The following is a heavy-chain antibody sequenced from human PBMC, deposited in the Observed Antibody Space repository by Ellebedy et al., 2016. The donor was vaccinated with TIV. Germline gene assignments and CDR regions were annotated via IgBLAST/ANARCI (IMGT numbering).Heavy chain of an antibody. CDR2: INVGNGNT. Sequence: AASVKVSCKASGYTFTSYAMHWVRQAPGQRLEWMGWINVGNGNTKYSQKFQGRVTITRDTSASTAYMELSSLRSEDTAVYYCAREDTLVGATAMYYFDYWGQGTLVTVSS. D-gene: IGHD1-26*01. J-gene: IGHJ4*02. CDR3: AREDTLVGATAMYYFDY. V-gene: IGHV1-3*01. CDR1: GYTFTSYA.